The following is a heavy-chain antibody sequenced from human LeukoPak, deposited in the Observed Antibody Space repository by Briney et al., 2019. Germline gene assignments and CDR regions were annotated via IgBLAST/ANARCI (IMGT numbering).Heavy chain of an antibody. Sequence: GGSLRLSCAASGFTFSSYEMNWVRQAPGKGLEWVSYISSSGSTIYYADSVKGRFTISRDNAKNSLYLQMNSLRAEDTAVYYCAREGLSSSWPYYYYYYYMDVWGEGTTVTVSS. CDR3: AREGLSSSWPYYYYYYYMDV. D-gene: IGHD6-13*01. CDR2: ISSSGSTI. CDR1: GFTFSSYE. J-gene: IGHJ6*03. V-gene: IGHV3-48*03.